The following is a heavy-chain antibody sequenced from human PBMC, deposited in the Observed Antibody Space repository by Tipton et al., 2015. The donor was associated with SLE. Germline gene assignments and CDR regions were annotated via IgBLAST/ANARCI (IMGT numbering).Heavy chain of an antibody. V-gene: IGHV4-61*02. CDR1: GGSISSGSYY. CDR2: IYTSGST. CDR3: ARGLAMVRGDSMDY. Sequence: TLSLTCTVSGGSISSGSYYWSWIRQPAGKGLEWIGRIYTSGSTNYNPSLNSRVTISVDTSKNQFSLKLSSVTAADTAVYYCARGLAMVRGDSMDYWGQGTLVTVSS. D-gene: IGHD3-10*01. J-gene: IGHJ4*02.